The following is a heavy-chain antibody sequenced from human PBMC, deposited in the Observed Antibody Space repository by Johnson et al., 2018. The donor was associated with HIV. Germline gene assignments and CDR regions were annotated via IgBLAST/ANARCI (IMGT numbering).Heavy chain of an antibody. CDR2: IGTAGDP. CDR3: ARDPITPYERGPDAFDV. CDR1: GFTFISYA. Sequence: VPLVEPGGGVVQPGSSLRLSCAASGFTFISYAMHWVRQAPGKGLEWVSAIGTAGDPYYPGSVKGRFTISRENAKNTLYLQMNSLRVEDTAVYYCARDPITPYERGPDAFDVWGQGTVVTLSS. J-gene: IGHJ3*01. V-gene: IGHV3-13*05. D-gene: IGHD2-21*01.